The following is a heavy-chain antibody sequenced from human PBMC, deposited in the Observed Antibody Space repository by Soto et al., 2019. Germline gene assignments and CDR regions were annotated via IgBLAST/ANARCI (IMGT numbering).Heavy chain of an antibody. Sequence: PSETLSLTCAVSGGSISSGGYSWSWIRQPPGKGLEWIGYIYHSGSTYYNPSLKSRVTISVDRSKNQFSLKLSSVTAADTAVYYCARRSAAGPWGQGTLVTVS. CDR3: ARRSAAGP. CDR1: GGSISSGGYS. V-gene: IGHV4-30-2*01. CDR2: IYHSGST. J-gene: IGHJ5*02. D-gene: IGHD6-19*01.